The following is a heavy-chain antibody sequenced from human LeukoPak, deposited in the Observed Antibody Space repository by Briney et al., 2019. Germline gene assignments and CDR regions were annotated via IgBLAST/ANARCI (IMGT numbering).Heavy chain of an antibody. J-gene: IGHJ4*02. D-gene: IGHD6-19*01. V-gene: IGHV4-34*01. CDR3: AREGIAVAGQKFDY. CDR1: GGSFSGYY. CDR2: INHSGST. Sequence: PSETLSLTCAAYGGSFSGYYWSWIRQPPGKGLEWIGEINHSGSTNYNPSLKSRVTISVDTSKNQFSLKLSSVTAADTAVYYCAREGIAVAGQKFDYWGQGTLVTVSS.